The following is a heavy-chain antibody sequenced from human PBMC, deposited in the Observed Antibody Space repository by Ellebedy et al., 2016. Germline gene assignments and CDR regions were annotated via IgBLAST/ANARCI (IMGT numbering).Heavy chain of an antibody. D-gene: IGHD3-10*01. CDR2: IKSKTDGGTT. CDR3: TTDLATMVRGANLPPG. CDR1: GFTFSNAW. J-gene: IGHJ4*02. Sequence: GESLKISCAASGFTFSNAWMNWVRQAPGKGLEWVGRIKSKTDGGTTDYAAPVKGRFTISRDDSKNTLYLQMNSLKTEDTAVYYCTTDLATMVRGANLPPGWGQGTLVTVSS. V-gene: IGHV3-15*07.